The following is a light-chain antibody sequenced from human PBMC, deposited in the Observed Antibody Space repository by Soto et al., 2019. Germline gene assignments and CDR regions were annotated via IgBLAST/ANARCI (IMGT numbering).Light chain of an antibody. V-gene: IGLV2-8*01. J-gene: IGLJ2*01. Sequence: QSALTQPPSASGSPGQSVTISCTGTSSDVGGYNYVSWYQHHPGKAPKLMIYEVSKRPSGVPDRFSGSKSGDMASLTVSGLQAEDEADYYCSSYAGTNIGVFGGGTKLTVL. CDR3: SSYAGTNIGV. CDR2: EVS. CDR1: SSDVGGYNY.